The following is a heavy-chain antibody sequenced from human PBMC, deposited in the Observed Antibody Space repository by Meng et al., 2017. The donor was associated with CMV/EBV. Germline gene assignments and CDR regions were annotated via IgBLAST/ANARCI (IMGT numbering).Heavy chain of an antibody. CDR2: INWSGGST. V-gene: IGHV3-20*04. CDR3: AKFGTTGTTGVDY. D-gene: IGHD1-1*01. Sequence: GGSLRLSCAASGFTFDDYGMSWVRQAPGKGLEWVSHINWSGGSTGYVDSVKGRFTISRDNSKNTLYLQMNSLRAEDTAVYYCAKFGTTGTTGVDYWGQGTLVTVSS. CDR1: GFTFDDYG. J-gene: IGHJ4*02.